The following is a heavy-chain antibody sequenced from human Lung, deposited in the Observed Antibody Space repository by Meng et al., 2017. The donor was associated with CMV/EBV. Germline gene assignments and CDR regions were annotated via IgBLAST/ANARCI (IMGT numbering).Heavy chain of an antibody. D-gene: IGHD3-3*01. CDR3: ARLSDPEWLPFAMDV. V-gene: IGHV3-66*02. J-gene: IGHJ6*02. CDR1: GFIVSDNY. Sequence: ESXKISXAVSGFIVSDNYISWVRQAPGKGLECISVIYNEGRTFYVDSVKGRFTISRDNSKNTVYLQMSSLRADDTAVYFCARLSDPEWLPFAMDVWGQGXTVTVSS. CDR2: IYNEGRT.